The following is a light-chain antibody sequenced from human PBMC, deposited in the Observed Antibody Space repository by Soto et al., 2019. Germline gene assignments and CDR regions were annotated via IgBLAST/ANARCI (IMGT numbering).Light chain of an antibody. V-gene: IGKV3-11*01. Sequence: EIVLTQSPATLSLSPGERATLSCRASQSVSSYLAWYQQKPGQAPRLLIYDASNRATGIPARFSGSGSGTDFTLTIGSLEPEDFAVYYCQQRSNWPTFGPWTKVDIK. CDR1: QSVSSY. J-gene: IGKJ3*01. CDR2: DAS. CDR3: QQRSNWPT.